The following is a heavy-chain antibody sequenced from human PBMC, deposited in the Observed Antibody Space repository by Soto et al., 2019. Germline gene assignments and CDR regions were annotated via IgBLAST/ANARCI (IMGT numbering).Heavy chain of an antibody. J-gene: IGHJ4*02. CDR1: GFSLSTSGVG. D-gene: IGHD5-12*01. V-gene: IGHV2-5*02. Sequence: QITLKESGFTLVKPTQTLTLTCTFSGFSLSTSGVGVGWIRQPPGKAMEWLALIYWDDDKRYSPSLKSRLTITKDTSKKQVVLTMTNMDPVDTATYYCAYRRGDGYNWPYFDYWGQGTLVTVSS. CDR3: AYRRGDGYNWPYFDY. CDR2: IYWDDDK.